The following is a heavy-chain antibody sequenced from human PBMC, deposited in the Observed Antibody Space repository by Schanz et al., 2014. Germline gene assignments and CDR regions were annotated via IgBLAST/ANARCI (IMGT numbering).Heavy chain of an antibody. V-gene: IGHV3-21*01. CDR3: AGAVATIRADSFDI. CDR1: RIIFGTYS. J-gene: IGHJ3*02. D-gene: IGHD5-12*01. CDR2: INSRSNFI. Sequence: EVQLLESGGGLVQPGGSLRLSCTASRIIFGTYSMNWIRQTPKGLEWVSSINSRSNFIYYADSVKGRFTISRDNAKNSLYLQMNSLRAEDTAVYYCAGAVATIRADSFDIWGQGTMXAVSS.